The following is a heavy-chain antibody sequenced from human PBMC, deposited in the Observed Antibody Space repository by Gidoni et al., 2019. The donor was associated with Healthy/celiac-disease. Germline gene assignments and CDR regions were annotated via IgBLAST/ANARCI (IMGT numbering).Heavy chain of an antibody. D-gene: IGHD5-18*01. Sequence: QVQLVESGGGVVQPGRSLSLSCAASGFTFSSYAMHWVRQAPGKGLEWVAVISYDGSNKYYADSVKGRFTISRDNSKNTLYLQMNSLRAEDTAVYYCARGGVGGYSYDDAFDIWGQGTMVTVSS. CDR1: GFTFSSYA. CDR3: ARGGVGGYSYDDAFDI. V-gene: IGHV3-30*01. J-gene: IGHJ3*02. CDR2: ISYDGSNK.